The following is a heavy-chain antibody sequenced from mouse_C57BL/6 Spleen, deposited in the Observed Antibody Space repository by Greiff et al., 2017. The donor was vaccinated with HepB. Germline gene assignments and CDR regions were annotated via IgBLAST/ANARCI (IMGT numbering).Heavy chain of an antibody. J-gene: IGHJ3*01. Sequence: QVQLQQSGAELVRPGASVTLSCKASGYTFTDYEMHWVKQTPVHGLEWIGAIDPETGGTAYNQKFKGKAILTADKSSSTAYMELRSLTSEDSAVYYCTRGGMVTTGFAYWGQGTLVTVAA. CDR1: GYTFTDYE. CDR2: IDPETGGT. V-gene: IGHV1-15*01. CDR3: TRGGMVTTGFAY. D-gene: IGHD2-2*01.